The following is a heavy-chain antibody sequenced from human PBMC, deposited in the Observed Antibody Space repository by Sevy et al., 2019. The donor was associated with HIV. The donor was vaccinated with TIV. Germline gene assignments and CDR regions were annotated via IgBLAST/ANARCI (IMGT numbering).Heavy chain of an antibody. CDR2: INPNSGGT. J-gene: IGHJ4*02. V-gene: IGHV1-2*02. CDR1: GYTFTGYY. CDR3: AREAGYYDSSAELDY. Sequence: ASVKVSCKASGYTFTGYYMHWVLQAPGQGLEWMGWINPNSGGTNYAQKFQGRVTMTRDTSISTAYMELSRLRSDETAVDYCAREAGYYDSSAELDYWGQGTLVTVSS. D-gene: IGHD3-22*01.